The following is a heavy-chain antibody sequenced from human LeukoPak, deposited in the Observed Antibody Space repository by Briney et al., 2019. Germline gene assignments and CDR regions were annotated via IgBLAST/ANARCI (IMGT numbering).Heavy chain of an antibody. CDR2: INHSGST. D-gene: IGHD5-18*01. J-gene: IGHJ4*02. CDR3: ARSRRRDPGYSYGSYYFDY. Sequence: SETLSLTCAVYGGSFSGYYWSWIRRPPGKGLEWMGEINHSGSTNYNPSLKSRVTISVDTSKNQFSLKLSSVTAADTAVYYCARSRRRDPGYSYGSYYFDYWGQGTLVTVSS. V-gene: IGHV4-34*01. CDR1: GGSFSGYY.